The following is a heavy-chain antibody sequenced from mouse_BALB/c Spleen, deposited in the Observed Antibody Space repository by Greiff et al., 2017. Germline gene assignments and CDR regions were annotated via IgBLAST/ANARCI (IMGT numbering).Heavy chain of an antibody. CDR2: ISSGGSYT. CDR1: GFTFSSYA. V-gene: IGHV5-9-3*01. CDR3: ARQGYYGNYVDY. Sequence: DVHLVESGGGLVKPGGSLKLSCAASGFTFSSYAMSWVRQTPEKRLEWVATISSGGSYTYYPDSVKGRFTISRDNAKNTLYLQMSSLRSEDTAMYYCARQGYYGNYVDYWGQGTTLTVSS. D-gene: IGHD2-1*01. J-gene: IGHJ2*01.